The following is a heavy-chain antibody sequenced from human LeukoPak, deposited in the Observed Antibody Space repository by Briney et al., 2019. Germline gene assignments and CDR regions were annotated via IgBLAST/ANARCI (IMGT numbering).Heavy chain of an antibody. J-gene: IGHJ1*01. CDR2: ISYDGSNR. V-gene: IGHV3-30*18. D-gene: IGHD3-22*01. CDR3: AKDLNTYRYDSRDLQH. Sequence: PGGSLRLSCAASGFSFNTYGMHWVRQGPGKGLEWMAVISYDGSNRWYADSVKGRFTISRDNSKNTLYLQMNSLRPEDTAVYFCAKDLNTYRYDSRDLQHWGQGILVTVSS. CDR1: GFSFNTYG.